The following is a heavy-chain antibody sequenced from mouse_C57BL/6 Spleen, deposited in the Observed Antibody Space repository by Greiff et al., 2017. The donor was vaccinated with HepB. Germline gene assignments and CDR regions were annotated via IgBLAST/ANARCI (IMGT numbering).Heavy chain of an antibody. CDR2: INPNNGGT. CDR3: AREGGMDY. J-gene: IGHJ4*01. CDR1: GYTFTDYY. V-gene: IGHV1-26*01. Sequence: EVKLQQSGPELVKPGASVKISCKASGYTFTDYYMNWVKQSHGKSLEWIGDINPNNGGTSYNQKFKGKATLTVDKSSSTAYMELRSLTSEDSAVYYCAREGGMDYWGQGTSVTVSS.